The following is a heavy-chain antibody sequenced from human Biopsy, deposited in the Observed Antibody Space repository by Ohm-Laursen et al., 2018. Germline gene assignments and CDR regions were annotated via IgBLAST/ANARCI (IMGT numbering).Heavy chain of an antibody. CDR2: IYGRGSTA. D-gene: IGHD6-19*01. Sequence: SETLSLTCTVSGDSVSSGSFYWTWIRQPPGQGLEYIGCIYGRGSTANYNPSLESRVTMSVDMPKNQFSLKLSSVTAADTAIYYCARGMRSSGWPYFDSWGQGTLVTVSS. CDR3: ARGMRSSGWPYFDS. V-gene: IGHV4-61*01. J-gene: IGHJ4*02. CDR1: GDSVSSGSFY.